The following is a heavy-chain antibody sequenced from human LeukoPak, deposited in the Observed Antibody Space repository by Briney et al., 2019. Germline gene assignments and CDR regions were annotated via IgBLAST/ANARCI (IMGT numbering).Heavy chain of an antibody. CDR1: GFTFSSYW. J-gene: IGHJ2*01. V-gene: IGHV3-21*04. D-gene: IGHD3-22*01. CDR3: AKGMFGYLGGLYWDFDL. CDR2: ISSSSSYI. Sequence: GGSLRLSCAASGFTFSSYWMSWVRQAPGKGLEWVSSISSSSSYIYYADSVKGRFTISRDNSKNTLYLQMNSLRAEDTAVYHCAKGMFGYLGGLYWDFDLWGRGTLVTVSS.